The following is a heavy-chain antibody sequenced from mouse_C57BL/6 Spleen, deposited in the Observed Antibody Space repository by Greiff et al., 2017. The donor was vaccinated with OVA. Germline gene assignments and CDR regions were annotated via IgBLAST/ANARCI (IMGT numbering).Heavy chain of an antibody. CDR2: ISYDGSN. V-gene: IGHV3-6*01. J-gene: IGHJ1*03. D-gene: IGHD1-1*01. CDR3: ARRGYGSPSYWYFDV. CDR1: SYSITSGYY. Sequence: ESGPGLVKPSQSLSLTCSVTSYSITSGYYWNWIRQFPGNKLEWMGYISYDGSNNYNPSLKNRISITRDTSKNQFFLKLNSVTTEDTATYYCARRGYGSPSYWYFDVWGTGTTVTVSS.